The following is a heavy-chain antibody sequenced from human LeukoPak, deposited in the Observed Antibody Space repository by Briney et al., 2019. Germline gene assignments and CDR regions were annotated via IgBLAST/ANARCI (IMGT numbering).Heavy chain of an antibody. V-gene: IGHV1-8*01. D-gene: IGHD5-18*01. CDR1: GYTFTSYD. CDR2: MNPNSGNT. Sequence: ASVKVSCKASGYTFTSYDINWVRQATGQGLEWMGWMNPNSGNTGYAQKFQGRVTMTRNTSISTAYMELSSLRSEDTAVYYCARVDTAIVTRGNAFDIWGQGTMVTVSS. J-gene: IGHJ3*02. CDR3: ARVDTAIVTRGNAFDI.